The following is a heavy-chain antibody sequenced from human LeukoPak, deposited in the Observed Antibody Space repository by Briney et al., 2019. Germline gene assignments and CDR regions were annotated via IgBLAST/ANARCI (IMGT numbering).Heavy chain of an antibody. CDR3: ARGRRFGELSHPTYYFDY. D-gene: IGHD3-10*01. V-gene: IGHV5-51*01. CDR1: GHSFTSYW. Sequence: GESLKISCKGSGHSFTSYWIGWVRQMPGKGLEWMGIIYPGDSDTRYSPSFQGQVTISADKSISTAYLQWSSLKASDTAVYYCARGRRFGELSHPTYYFDYWGQGTQVTVSS. J-gene: IGHJ4*02. CDR2: IYPGDSDT.